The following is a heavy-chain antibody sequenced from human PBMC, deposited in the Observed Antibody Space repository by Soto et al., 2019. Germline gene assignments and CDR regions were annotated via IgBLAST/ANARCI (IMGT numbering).Heavy chain of an antibody. CDR1: GYTFTSYG. D-gene: IGHD2-21*01. CDR2: GSAYNGNT. CDR3: ARDPAYCGGDCYPQVDY. V-gene: IGHV1-18*01. J-gene: IGHJ4*02. Sequence: ASVKVSCKASGYTFTSYGISWVRQAPGQGLEWMGWGSAYNGNTNYAQKLQGRVTMTTDTSTSTAYMELRSLRSDDTAVYYCARDPAYCGGDCYPQVDYWGQGTLVTVSS.